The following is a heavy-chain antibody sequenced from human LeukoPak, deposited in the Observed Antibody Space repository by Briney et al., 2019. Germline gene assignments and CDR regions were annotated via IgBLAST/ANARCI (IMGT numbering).Heavy chain of an antibody. D-gene: IGHD3-10*01. J-gene: IGHJ6*02. CDR1: GXSFTTYC. Sequence: PGASLKISFKGSGXSFTTYCISWVRQLPGKGLEWMGRIDPSDSYTNYSPSFQGHVTISVDKSISTAYLQWSSLKASDTAMYYCAISTRALGRMDVWGQGTTVTVSS. CDR3: AISTRALGRMDV. CDR2: IDPSDSYT. V-gene: IGHV5-10-1*01.